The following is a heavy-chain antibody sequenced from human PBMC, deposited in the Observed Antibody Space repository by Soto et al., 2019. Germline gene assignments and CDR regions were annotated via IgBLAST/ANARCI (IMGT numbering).Heavy chain of an antibody. Sequence: GGSLRLSCAASGFTFSAHSMNWVRQAPGKGLEWVSSISSVINYIYYADSVKGRFTISRDNSKNTLYLQMNSLRAEDTAFYYCAKDPTSYDSSAQFDSWGQGTLVTVSS. CDR2: ISSVINYI. J-gene: IGHJ4*02. V-gene: IGHV3-21*04. D-gene: IGHD3-22*01. CDR1: GFTFSAHS. CDR3: AKDPTSYDSSAQFDS.